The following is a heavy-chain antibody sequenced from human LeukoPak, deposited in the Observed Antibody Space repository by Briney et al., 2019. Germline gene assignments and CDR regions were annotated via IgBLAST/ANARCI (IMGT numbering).Heavy chain of an antibody. Sequence: AETLSLTCTVSGVSISSYYWSWIRQPPGKGLEWIGYIYYSRSTNYNPSPKRRRTITVDAYKNQFPLKLSSVPAADTAVYYCASRYCSSTSCWFDPWGQGTLVTVSS. J-gene: IGHJ5*02. CDR3: ASRYCSSTSCWFDP. CDR1: GVSISSYY. V-gene: IGHV4-59*08. D-gene: IGHD2-2*01. CDR2: IYYSRST.